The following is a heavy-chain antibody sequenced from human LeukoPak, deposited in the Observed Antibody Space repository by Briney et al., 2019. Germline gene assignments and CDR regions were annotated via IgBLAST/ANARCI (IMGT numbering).Heavy chain of an antibody. CDR1: GGSISSSSYY. D-gene: IGHD3-10*01. J-gene: IGHJ4*02. V-gene: IGHV4-39*01. CDR3: ARGGNYYGSGSYPPFDY. CDR2: IYYSGST. Sequence: PSETLSLTCTVSGGSISSSSYYWGWIRQPPGRGLEWIGSIYYSGSTYYNPSLKSRVTISVDTSKNQFSLKLSSVTAADTAVYYCARGGNYYGSGSYPPFDYWGQGTLVTVSS.